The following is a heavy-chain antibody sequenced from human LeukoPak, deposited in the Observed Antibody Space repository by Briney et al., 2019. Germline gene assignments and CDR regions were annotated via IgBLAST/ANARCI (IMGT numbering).Heavy chain of an antibody. Sequence: GGSLRLFCAASGFTFRSYWMRWVRQAPGKGLEWVANIKQDRSEKHYVDSVKGRFTISRDNAKNSLYLQMNSLRAEDTAVYYCASGLELDYWGQGTLVTVSS. CDR2: IKQDRSEK. V-gene: IGHV3-7*03. J-gene: IGHJ4*02. CDR1: GFTFRSYW. CDR3: ASGLELDY.